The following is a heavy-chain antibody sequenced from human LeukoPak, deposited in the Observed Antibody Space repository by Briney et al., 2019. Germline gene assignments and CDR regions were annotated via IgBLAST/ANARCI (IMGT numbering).Heavy chain of an antibody. CDR1: GGTFSNYA. Sequence: SVKVSCKASGGTFSNYAISWVRQAPGQGLEWMGGIIPIFGTANYAQKFRGRVTITADKSTRTAYMELSSLRSEDTAVYYCARDAHGSGSPDDDYYYYYMDVWGKGTTVTISS. D-gene: IGHD3-10*01. V-gene: IGHV1-69*06. J-gene: IGHJ6*03. CDR2: IIPIFGTA. CDR3: ARDAHGSGSPDDDYYYYYMDV.